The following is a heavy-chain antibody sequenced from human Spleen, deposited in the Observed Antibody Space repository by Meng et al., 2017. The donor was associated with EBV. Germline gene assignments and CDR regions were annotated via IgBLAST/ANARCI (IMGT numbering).Heavy chain of an antibody. V-gene: IGHV1-18*01. CDR1: GYTFNTYA. Sequence: QVQLVQSGTEVKKPGASLKVSCKASGYTFNTYAITWVRQAPGQGLEWMGWISAYDAKTKYPQRLQGRVTMTTDTSTRTAYMELRSLRSDDTAVYYCARERGSSWYRDYWGQGTLVTVSS. D-gene: IGHD6-13*01. CDR2: ISAYDAKT. J-gene: IGHJ4*02. CDR3: ARERGSSWYRDY.